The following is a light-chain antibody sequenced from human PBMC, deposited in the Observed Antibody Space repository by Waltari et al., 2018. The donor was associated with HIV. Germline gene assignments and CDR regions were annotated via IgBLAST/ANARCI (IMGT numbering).Light chain of an antibody. CDR2: KSN. J-gene: IGLJ3*02. Sequence: QSVLTQPPSASWTPGPRVTISCSGSSSNIGPTAVKWYQQLPGTAPKPLIYKSNERSSGVPDRFSASKSGASASLAISGLQSEDEAVYYCAAWDDSLNEVFGGGTKLTVL. V-gene: IGLV1-44*01. CDR1: SSNIGPTA. CDR3: AAWDDSLNEV.